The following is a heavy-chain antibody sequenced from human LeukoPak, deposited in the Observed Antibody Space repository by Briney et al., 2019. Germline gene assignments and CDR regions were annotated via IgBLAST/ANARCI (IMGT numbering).Heavy chain of an antibody. CDR2: INPNSGGT. V-gene: IGHV1-2*02. Sequence: ASVKVSCKASGYTFTGYYMHWVRQAPGQGLEWMGWINPNSGGTNYAQKFQGRVTMTRDTSISTAYMELGRLRSDDTAVYYCARWGILYGSGSSDYWGQGTLVTVSS. CDR1: GYTFTGYY. CDR3: ARWGILYGSGSSDY. D-gene: IGHD3-10*01. J-gene: IGHJ4*02.